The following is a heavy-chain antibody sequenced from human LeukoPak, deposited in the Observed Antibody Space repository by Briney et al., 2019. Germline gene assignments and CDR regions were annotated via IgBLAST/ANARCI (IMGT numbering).Heavy chain of an antibody. CDR2: VHSDGRS. CDR3: ARDQNGSYMVF. Sequence: SETLSLTCTVPGDSMNPYYWTWIRQPPGKGLEWIGFVHSDGRSNYNPSLRSRVTISLDTSRSQFSLHLSSVTAADTAVYYCARDQNGSYMVFWGQGSLVTVSS. CDR1: GDSMNPYY. D-gene: IGHD1-26*01. V-gene: IGHV4-59*01. J-gene: IGHJ4*02.